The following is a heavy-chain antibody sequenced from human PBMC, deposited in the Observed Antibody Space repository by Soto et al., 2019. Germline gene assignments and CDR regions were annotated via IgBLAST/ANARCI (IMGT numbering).Heavy chain of an antibody. CDR3: ARGIVVVPAAMMDYYYGMDV. Sequence: ASVKVSCKASGYTFTSYGISWVRQAPGQGLXXMGWISAYNGNTNYAQKLQGRVTMTTDTSTSTAYMELRSLRSDDTAVYYCARGIVVVPAAMMDYYYGMDVWGQGTTVTVSS. CDR2: ISAYNGNT. J-gene: IGHJ6*02. D-gene: IGHD2-2*01. V-gene: IGHV1-18*01. CDR1: GYTFTSYG.